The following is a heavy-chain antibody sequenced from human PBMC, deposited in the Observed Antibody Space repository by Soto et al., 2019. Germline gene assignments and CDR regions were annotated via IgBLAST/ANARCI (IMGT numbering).Heavy chain of an antibody. CDR2: IDPSDSYT. J-gene: IGHJ6*02. V-gene: IGHV5-10-1*01. CDR1: GYSFTSYW. D-gene: IGHD3-10*01. Sequence: PGESLKISCKGSGYSFTSYWISWVRQMPGKGLEWMGRIDPSDSYTNYSPSFQGHVTISADKSISTAYLQWSSLKASDTAMYYCARHWKMSTRITMVRGVKGMDVWGQGTTVTVSS. CDR3: ARHWKMSTRITMVRGVKGMDV.